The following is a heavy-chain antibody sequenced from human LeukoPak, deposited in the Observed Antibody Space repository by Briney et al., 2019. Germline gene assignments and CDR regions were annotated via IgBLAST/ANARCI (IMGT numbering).Heavy chain of an antibody. D-gene: IGHD3-3*01. V-gene: IGHV3-23*01. CDR3: AKDLEVTIFGVVTKNWFDP. CDR2: ISGSGGST. CDR1: GLTFSSYA. Sequence: GGSLRLSCAASGLTFSSYAMSWVRQAPGKGLEWVSAISGSGGSTYYADSVKGRFTISRDNSKNTLYLQMNSLRAEDTAVYYCAKDLEVTIFGVVTKNWFDPWGQGTLVTVSS. J-gene: IGHJ5*02.